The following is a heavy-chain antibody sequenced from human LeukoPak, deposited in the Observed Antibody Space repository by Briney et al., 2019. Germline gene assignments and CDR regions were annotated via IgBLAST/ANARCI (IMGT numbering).Heavy chain of an antibody. D-gene: IGHD3-16*02. V-gene: IGHV3-48*02. Sequence: GGSLRLSCAAAGFTFSSYSMNWVRQAPGKGLEWVSYISSSSSTIYYADSVKGRFTISRDNARNSLYLQMNSMRDEDTAVYYCASAPDYVWGSYRSRDDYWGQGTLVTVSS. J-gene: IGHJ4*02. CDR2: ISSSSSTI. CDR1: GFTFSSYS. CDR3: ASAPDYVWGSYRSRDDY.